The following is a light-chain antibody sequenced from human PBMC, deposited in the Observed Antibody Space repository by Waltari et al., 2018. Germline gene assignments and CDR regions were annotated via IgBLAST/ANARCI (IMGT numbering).Light chain of an antibody. CDR1: SSDVDSYNL. J-gene: IGLJ2*01. Sequence: QSALTQPASVSGSPGQSITISCSGSSSDVDSYNLVSRYQQHPGKVPKLILYEGNKRPSGVSNRFSGSKSGDTASLTISGLQAEDEAAYYCCSYVTSRTFVFGGGTKVSVL. V-gene: IGLV2-23*03. CDR3: CSYVTSRTFV. CDR2: EGN.